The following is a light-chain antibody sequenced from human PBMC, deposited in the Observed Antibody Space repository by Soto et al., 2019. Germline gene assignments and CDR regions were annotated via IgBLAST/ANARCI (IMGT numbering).Light chain of an antibody. CDR2: GNS. Sequence: QSALTQLPSVSGAPGQRVTISCTGSSSNIGAGYDVHWYQQLPGTAPKLLIYGNSNRPSGVPDRFSGSKSGTSASLDITGLQADDEADYYCQSYDNTLSGFYVFGTGTEVTV. CDR3: QSYDNTLSGFYV. V-gene: IGLV1-40*01. J-gene: IGLJ1*01. CDR1: SSNIGAGYD.